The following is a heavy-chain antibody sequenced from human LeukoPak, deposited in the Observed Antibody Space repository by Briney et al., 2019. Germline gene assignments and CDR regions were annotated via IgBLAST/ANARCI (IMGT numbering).Heavy chain of an antibody. CDR3: ASPGCSSSWYETEYFQH. D-gene: IGHD6-13*01. CDR2: ISAYNGNT. J-gene: IGHJ1*01. CDR1: GYTFTSYG. Sequence: ASVKVSCKASGYTFTSYGISWVRQAPGQGLEWMGWISAYNGNTNYAQKLQGRVTMTTDTSTSTAYMELRSLRSDDTAVYYCASPGCSSSWYETEYFQHWGQGTLVTVSS. V-gene: IGHV1-18*01.